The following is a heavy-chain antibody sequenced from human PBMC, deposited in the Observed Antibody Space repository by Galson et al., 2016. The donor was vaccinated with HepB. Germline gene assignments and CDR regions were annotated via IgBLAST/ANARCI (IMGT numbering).Heavy chain of an antibody. CDR3: VKDRRVTTGVFES. D-gene: IGHD4-23*01. J-gene: IGHJ4*02. Sequence: SLRLSCAASGFAFDEYALHWVRQGPGKGLEWVSGISWDSETIDYVDSVRGRVRISRDNAEKSLFLQMNSLRQEDTGVYYCVKDRRVTTGVFESWGQGTLVVVAS. V-gene: IGHV3-9*01. CDR1: GFAFDEYA. CDR2: ISWDSETI.